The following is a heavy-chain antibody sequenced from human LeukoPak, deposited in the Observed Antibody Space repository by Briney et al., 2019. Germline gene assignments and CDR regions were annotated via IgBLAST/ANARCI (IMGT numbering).Heavy chain of an antibody. CDR1: GFTFVDYD. J-gene: IGHJ4*02. D-gene: IGHD3-3*02. V-gene: IGHV3-20*01. CDR3: ARDRLGPSFSVSHFDL. Sequence: PGGSLRLSCATSGFTFVDYDLSWVRRAPGKGLEWLCAINYNGAITDYADSVKGRFTISRDNAKNSLYLRMDSLRAEDTAFYCARDRLGPSFSVSHFDLWGQGTLVTVSS. CDR2: INYNGAIT.